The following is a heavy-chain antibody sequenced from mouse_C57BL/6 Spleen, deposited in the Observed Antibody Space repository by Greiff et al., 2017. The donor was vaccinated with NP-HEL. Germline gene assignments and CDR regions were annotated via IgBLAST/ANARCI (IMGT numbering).Heavy chain of an antibody. D-gene: IGHD5-5*01. V-gene: IGHV1-52*01. Sequence: VQLQQPGAELVRPGSSVKLSCKASGYTFTSYWMHWVKQRPIQGLEWIGNIDPSDSETHYNQKFKDKATLTVDKSSSTAYMQLSSLTSEDSAVYYGARTANYLRGFAYWGQGTLVTVSA. CDR2: IDPSDSET. CDR1: GYTFTSYW. CDR3: ARTANYLRGFAY. J-gene: IGHJ3*01.